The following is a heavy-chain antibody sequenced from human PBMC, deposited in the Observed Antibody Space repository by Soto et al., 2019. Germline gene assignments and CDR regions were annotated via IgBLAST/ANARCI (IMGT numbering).Heavy chain of an antibody. V-gene: IGHV3-9*01. CDR3: AKDMSPAAIAGVDY. CDR1: GFTFDDYA. J-gene: IGHJ4*02. Sequence: EVQLVESGGGLVQPGRSLRLSCAASGFTFDDYAMHWVRQAPGKGLEWVSGLSWNSGSIGYADSVKGRFTISRDNAKNSLYLQMNSLRAEDTALYSCAKDMSPAAIAGVDYWGQGTLVTVSS. CDR2: LSWNSGSI. D-gene: IGHD2-2*02.